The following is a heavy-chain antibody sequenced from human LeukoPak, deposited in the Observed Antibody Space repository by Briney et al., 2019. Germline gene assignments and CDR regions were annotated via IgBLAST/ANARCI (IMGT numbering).Heavy chain of an antibody. CDR3: ATSPPNWNYDYYYYYMDV. V-gene: IGHV3-7*03. D-gene: IGHD1-7*01. J-gene: IGHJ6*03. CDR1: GFIFRDFS. Sequence: PGGSLRLSCSVSGFIFRDFSMSWVRQAPGKGLEWVAKMNEYGSEIFYVDSVKGRFTISRDNGKNSLYVQMNSLRAEDTALYYCATSPPNWNYDYYYYYMDVWGKGTTVTVSS. CDR2: MNEYGSEI.